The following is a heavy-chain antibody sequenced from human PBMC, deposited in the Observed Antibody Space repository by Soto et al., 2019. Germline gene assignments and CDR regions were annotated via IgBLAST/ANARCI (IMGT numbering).Heavy chain of an antibody. Sequence: QVQLVQSGAEVKKPGSSVKVSCKASGGTFSSYTISWVRQAPGQGREWMGRIIPILGIANYAQKFQGRVTITADKSTSTAYMELSSLSSEDTAVYYCARDMVTTPRWTDCWGQGTLVTVSS. J-gene: IGHJ4*02. CDR3: ARDMVTTPRWTDC. CDR1: GGTFSSYT. V-gene: IGHV1-69*08. CDR2: IIPILGIA. D-gene: IGHD4-17*01.